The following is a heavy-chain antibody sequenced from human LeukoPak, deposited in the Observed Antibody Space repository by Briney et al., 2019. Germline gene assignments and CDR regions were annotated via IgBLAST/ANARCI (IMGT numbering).Heavy chain of an antibody. CDR2: IYYSGST. J-gene: IGHJ3*02. CDR3: ARDRYDYDAFDI. V-gene: IGHV4-59*01. Sequence: SETLSLTCTVSGGSLSSYYWSWIRQPPGKGLEWIGYIYYSGSTNYNPSLKSRVTISVDTSKNQFSLKLSSVTAADTAVYYCARDRYDYDAFDIWGQGTMVTVSS. CDR1: GGSLSSYY. D-gene: IGHD4-11*01.